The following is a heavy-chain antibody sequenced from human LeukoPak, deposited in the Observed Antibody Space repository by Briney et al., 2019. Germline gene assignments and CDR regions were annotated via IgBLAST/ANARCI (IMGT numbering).Heavy chain of an antibody. CDR2: IGTTSRFI. V-gene: IGHV3-21*01. CDR3: AKAHPGFDY. CDR1: GXTFTSYT. Sequence: GGSLRLSCAASGXTFTSYTMNWVRQAPGKGLEWVASIGTTSRFIHYADSVQGRFTISRDNAQNSLFLQMNSLRAEDTAVYYCAKAHPGFDYWGQGTLVTVSS. J-gene: IGHJ4*02.